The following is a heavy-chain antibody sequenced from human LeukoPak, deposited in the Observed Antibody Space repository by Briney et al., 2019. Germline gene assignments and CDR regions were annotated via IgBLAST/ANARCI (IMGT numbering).Heavy chain of an antibody. Sequence: PGGTLRLSCAASGFTFRSFVVHWVRQAPGKGLEGGAAISYEDGSNKYYADSVKGRFTMSRDNSKCTVYLEMNRLRVANTAMYYCSKERPEEYYASGSYFAYWGQGTLVTVSS. CDR2: ISYEDGSNK. CDR1: GFTFRSFV. J-gene: IGHJ4*02. CDR3: SKERPEEYYASGSYFAY. V-gene: IGHV3-30*04. D-gene: IGHD3-10*01.